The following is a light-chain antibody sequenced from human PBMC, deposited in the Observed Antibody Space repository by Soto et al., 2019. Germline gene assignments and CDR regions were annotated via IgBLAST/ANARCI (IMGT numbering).Light chain of an antibody. CDR3: QQYGSSLLT. J-gene: IGKJ4*01. CDR2: GAS. CDR1: QSVSSSY. V-gene: IGKV3-20*01. Sequence: EIVLTQSPGTLSLSPGERATLSCRASQSVSSSYLAWYQQKPGQAPRLLIYGASSRATGITDRFSGSGSGKDFTLTISRLEPEDFAVYYCQQYGSSLLTFGGGTKVEIK.